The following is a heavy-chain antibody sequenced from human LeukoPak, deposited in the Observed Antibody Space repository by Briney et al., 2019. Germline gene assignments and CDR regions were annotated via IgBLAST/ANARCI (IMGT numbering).Heavy chain of an antibody. CDR3: AKRNHYDILTRLDN. D-gene: IGHD3-9*01. V-gene: IGHV3-23*01. Sequence: QPGGSLRLSCAASGFTFSSYAMSWVRQAPGKGLEWVSAISGSGGSTYYADSVKGRFTISRDNSKNTLYLQMNSLRAEDTAVYYCAKRNHYDILTRLDNWGQGTLVTVSS. J-gene: IGHJ4*02. CDR1: GFTFSSYA. CDR2: ISGSGGST.